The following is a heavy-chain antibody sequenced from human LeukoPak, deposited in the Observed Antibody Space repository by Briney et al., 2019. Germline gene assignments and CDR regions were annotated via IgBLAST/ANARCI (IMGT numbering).Heavy chain of an antibody. CDR1: GGSISSYY. D-gene: IGHD2-15*01. J-gene: IGHJ3*02. Sequence: PSETLSLTCTVSGGSISSYYWSWIRQPAGKGLGWIGRIYTSGSTNYNPSLKSRVTTSVDTSKNQFSLKLSSVTAADTAVYYCARDSPRYCSGGSCYSYMSAFDIWGQGTMVTVSS. V-gene: IGHV4-4*07. CDR2: IYTSGST. CDR3: ARDSPRYCSGGSCYSYMSAFDI.